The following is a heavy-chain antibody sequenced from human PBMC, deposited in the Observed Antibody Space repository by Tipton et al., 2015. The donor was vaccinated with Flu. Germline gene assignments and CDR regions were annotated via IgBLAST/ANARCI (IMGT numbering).Heavy chain of an antibody. CDR1: GGSISTINYY. CDR3: ARSDYYVSDHY. CDR2: IYHRGNT. V-gene: IGHV4-39*07. D-gene: IGHD3-10*01. Sequence: TLSLTCTVSGGSISTINYYWGWIRQPPGKGLEWIGTIYHRGNTYYNPSLKSRVTISVDTSKNQLSLRLGSVTAADTAVYYCARSDYYVSDHYWGQGTLVTVSS. J-gene: IGHJ4*02.